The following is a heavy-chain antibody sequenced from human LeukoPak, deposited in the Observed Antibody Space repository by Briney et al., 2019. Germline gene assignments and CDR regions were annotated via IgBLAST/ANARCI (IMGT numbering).Heavy chain of an antibody. CDR2: IYYSGST. CDR3: ARVEMATIGAAFDI. Sequence: SETLSLTCTVSGGSISSYYWSWIRQPPGKGLEWIGYIYYSGSTNYNPSLKSRVTISVDTSKNQFSLKLSSVTAADTAVYYCARVEMATIGAAFDIWGQGTMVTVSS. D-gene: IGHD5-24*01. V-gene: IGHV4-59*01. J-gene: IGHJ3*02. CDR1: GGSISSYY.